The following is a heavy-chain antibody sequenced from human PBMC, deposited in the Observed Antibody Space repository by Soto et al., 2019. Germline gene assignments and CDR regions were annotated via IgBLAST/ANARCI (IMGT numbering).Heavy chain of an antibody. CDR3: ARGQYTNGYYYYMEV. J-gene: IGHJ6*03. CDR2: IYHSGST. CDR1: SGSISSSNW. D-gene: IGHD2-8*01. V-gene: IGHV4-4*02. Sequence: SETLSLTCAVSSGSISSSNWWSWVRQPPGKGLEWIGEIYHSGSTNYNPSLKSRVTISVDTSKNQFSLKLSSVTAADTAVYYCARGQYTNGYYYYMEVWGKGTTVTVSS.